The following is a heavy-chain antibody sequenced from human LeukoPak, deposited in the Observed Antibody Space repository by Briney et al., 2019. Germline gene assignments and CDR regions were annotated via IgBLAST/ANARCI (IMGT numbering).Heavy chain of an antibody. Sequence: GGSLRLSCAASGFTFSSYWMSSVRQAPGKGLERVANIKQDGSEKYYVDYVKGRFTISRDNAKNSLYLQMNSLRAEDTAVYYCASSNYYERHFDYWGQGTLVTVSS. CDR2: IKQDGSEK. D-gene: IGHD3-22*01. V-gene: IGHV3-7*01. CDR3: ASSNYYERHFDY. CDR1: GFTFSSYW. J-gene: IGHJ4*02.